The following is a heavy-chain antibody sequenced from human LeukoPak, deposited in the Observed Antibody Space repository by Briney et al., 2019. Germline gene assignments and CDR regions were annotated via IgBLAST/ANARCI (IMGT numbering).Heavy chain of an antibody. Sequence: GGSLRLSCVGSGFTFSDAWMTWVRQAPGKGLGWVGRIKSKIDGGTIDYAAPVKGRFTISRDDSRNTLYLQMNSLKIEDTAVYYCSTRRQDGCWGQGTLVTVS. CDR1: GFTFSDAW. CDR3: STRRQDGC. CDR2: IKSKIDGGTI. J-gene: IGHJ4*02. D-gene: IGHD6-25*01. V-gene: IGHV3-15*01.